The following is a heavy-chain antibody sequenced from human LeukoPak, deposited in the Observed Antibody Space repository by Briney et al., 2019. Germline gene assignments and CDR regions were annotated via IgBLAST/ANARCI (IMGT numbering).Heavy chain of an antibody. CDR3: ARSSPYYDYVWGSWTFDY. V-gene: IGHV4-39*01. CDR1: GGSISSSSYY. CDR2: IYYSGST. J-gene: IGHJ4*02. Sequence: PSETLSLTCTVSGGSISSSSYYWGWIRQPPGEGLEWIGSIYYSGSTYYNPSLKSRVTISVDTSKNQFSLKLSSVTAADTAVYYCARSSPYYDYVWGSWTFDYWGQGTLVTVSS. D-gene: IGHD3-16*01.